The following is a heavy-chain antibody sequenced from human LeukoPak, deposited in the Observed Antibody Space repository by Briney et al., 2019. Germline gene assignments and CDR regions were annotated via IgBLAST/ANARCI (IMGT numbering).Heavy chain of an antibody. V-gene: IGHV1-18*01. D-gene: IGHD5-12*01. Sequence: ASVKVSCKASGYTFTSYGISWVRQAPGQGLEWMGWISAYNGNTNYAQKLQGRVTMTTDTSTSTAYMELRSLRSDDTAVYYCARAPLTYSGYSGYGFDYWGQGTLVTVSS. CDR2: ISAYNGNT. J-gene: IGHJ4*02. CDR3: ARAPLTYSGYSGYGFDY. CDR1: GYTFTSYG.